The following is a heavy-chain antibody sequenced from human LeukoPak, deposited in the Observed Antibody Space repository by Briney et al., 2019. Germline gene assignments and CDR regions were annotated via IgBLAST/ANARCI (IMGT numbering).Heavy chain of an antibody. V-gene: IGHV4-39*07. CDR2: IYYSGTI. CDR1: GGSISSGSYY. CDR3: ARVVDPGGYYYFYYMDV. J-gene: IGHJ6*03. D-gene: IGHD3-16*01. Sequence: SETLSLTCTVSGGSISSGSYYWGWIRQPPGKGLEWIGSIYYSGTIYFSGSSDYNPSLKSRVTISGDTSKNQFSLKLSSVTAADTAVYYCARVVDPGGYYYFYYMDVWGKGTTVTVSS.